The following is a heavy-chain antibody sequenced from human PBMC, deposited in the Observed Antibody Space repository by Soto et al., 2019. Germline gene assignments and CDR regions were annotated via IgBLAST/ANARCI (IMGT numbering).Heavy chain of an antibody. Sequence: ASVKVSCKVSGYTLTELSMHWVRQAPGKGLEWMGGFDPEDGETIYAQKFQGRVTMTEDTSTDTAYMELSSLRSEDTAVYYCATGPDYYGSGSYYNFDYWGQGTLVTVS. D-gene: IGHD3-10*01. V-gene: IGHV1-24*01. CDR3: ATGPDYYGSGSYYNFDY. CDR1: GYTLTELS. J-gene: IGHJ4*02. CDR2: FDPEDGET.